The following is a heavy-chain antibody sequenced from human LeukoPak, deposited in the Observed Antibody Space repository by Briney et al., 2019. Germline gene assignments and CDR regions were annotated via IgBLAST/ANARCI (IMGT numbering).Heavy chain of an antibody. V-gene: IGHV6-1*01. CDR3: VRGPPFYNDNSGYKWFDP. CDR1: GDSVSSNSAA. D-gene: IGHD3-22*01. J-gene: IGHJ5*02. Sequence: SQTLSLTCAISGDSVSSNSAAWNWIRQSPSRGLEWLGRTYYRSRFYTDYAVSVKSRITIRPDTSKNQFSLQLKSVTPEDTAVYYCVRGPPFYNDNSGYKWFDPWGQGTLVTVPS. CDR2: TYYRSRFYT.